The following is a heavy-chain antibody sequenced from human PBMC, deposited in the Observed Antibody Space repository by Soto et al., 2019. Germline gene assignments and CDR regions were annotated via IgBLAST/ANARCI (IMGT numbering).Heavy chain of an antibody. D-gene: IGHD6-13*01. Sequence: ASVKVSCKASGYTFTVYYMHWVRQAPGQGLEWMGWTNPNSGGTNYAQKFQGWVTMTRDTSISTAYMELSRLRSDDTAVYYCARAAAAGDYYGMDVWGQGTTVTVSS. CDR3: ARAAAAGDYYGMDV. CDR1: GYTFTVYY. CDR2: TNPNSGGT. J-gene: IGHJ6*02. V-gene: IGHV1-2*04.